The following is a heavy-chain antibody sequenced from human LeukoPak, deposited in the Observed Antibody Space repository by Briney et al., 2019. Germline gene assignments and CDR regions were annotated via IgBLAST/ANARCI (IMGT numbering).Heavy chain of an antibody. CDR1: GVSVGSAGYY. J-gene: IGHJ4*02. CDR3: ARSQSQSGAYRYYFAY. D-gene: IGHD1-26*01. Sequence: SETLSLTCAVSGVSVGSAGYYWTWIRRPPGKELEWIGYVYYSGNSNYNPFFKSRVTMSLDPSENQFSLKLTSVTAADTAVYYCARSQSQSGAYRYYFAYWGQGTLVTVSS. CDR2: VYYSGNS. V-gene: IGHV4-61*08.